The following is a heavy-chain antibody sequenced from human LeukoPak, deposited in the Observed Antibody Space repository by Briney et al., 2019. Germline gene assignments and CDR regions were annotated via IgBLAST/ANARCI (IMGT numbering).Heavy chain of an antibody. D-gene: IGHD3-3*01. J-gene: IGHJ4*02. CDR2: INHSGST. Sequence: SETLSLTCTVSGGSISGYYWSWIRQPPGKGLEWIGEINHSGSTNYNPSLKSRVTISVDTSKNQFSLKLSSVTAADTAVYYCARDFWSGIFDYWGQGTLVTVSS. V-gene: IGHV4-34*01. CDR3: ARDFWSGIFDY. CDR1: GGSISGYY.